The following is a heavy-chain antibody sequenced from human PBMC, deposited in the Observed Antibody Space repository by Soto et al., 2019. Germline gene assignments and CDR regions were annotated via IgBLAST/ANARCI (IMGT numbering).Heavy chain of an antibody. CDR3: ARADRTLVTSYSLDV. Sequence: SETLSLTCAVYGGSFSGYYWTWIRQPPGKGLEWIGEINHSGTINFNPSLKSRLTISLDTSKKHFSLKLSSVTDADTAAYYCARADRTLVTSYSLDVWGQGTTVTVSS. CDR2: INHSGTI. CDR1: GGSFSGYY. V-gene: IGHV4-34*01. J-gene: IGHJ6*02. D-gene: IGHD2-21*02.